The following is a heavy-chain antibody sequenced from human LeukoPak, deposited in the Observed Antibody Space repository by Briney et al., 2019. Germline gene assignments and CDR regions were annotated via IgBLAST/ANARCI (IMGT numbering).Heavy chain of an antibody. V-gene: IGHV3-30*04. CDR1: GFTFSSYA. D-gene: IGHD3-22*01. CDR3: ARDTDDSSGYYYAGGDY. J-gene: IGHJ4*02. Sequence: GGSLRLSCAASGFTFSSYAMHWVRQAPGMGLEWVAVISYDGSNKYYADSVKGRFTISRDNSKNTLYLQMNSLRAEDTAVYYCARDTDDSSGYYYAGGDYWGQGTLVTVSS. CDR2: ISYDGSNK.